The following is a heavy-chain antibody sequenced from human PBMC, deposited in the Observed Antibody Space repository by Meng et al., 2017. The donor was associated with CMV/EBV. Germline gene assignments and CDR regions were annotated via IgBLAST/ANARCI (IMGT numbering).Heavy chain of an antibody. D-gene: IGHD2-15*01. CDR3: ARAVYCSGGSCYSGGGDWFDP. Sequence: RRRDWGPCLVKLWETLSLTCTCSGGSISSYYWGWIRQPPGKGLEWIGYIYYSGSTNYNPSLKSRVTISVDTSKNQFSLKLSSVTAADTAVYYCARAVYCSGGSCYSGGGDWFDPWGQGTLVTVSS. CDR1: GGSISSYY. J-gene: IGHJ5*02. V-gene: IGHV4-59*01. CDR2: IYYSGST.